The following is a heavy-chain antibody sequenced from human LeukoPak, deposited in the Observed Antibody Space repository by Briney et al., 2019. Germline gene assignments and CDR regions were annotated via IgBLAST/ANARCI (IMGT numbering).Heavy chain of an antibody. CDR1: GFTFSSST. V-gene: IGHV1-58*02. Sequence: SVKVSCKASGFTFSSSTMQWVRQARGQRLEWIGWVVVGSGNTSYAQKFQERVTITRDMSTSTAYMELSSLRSEDTAVYYCAAETYSYDSSGYYIPKGLVYWGQGTLVTVSS. J-gene: IGHJ4*02. CDR2: VVVGSGNT. CDR3: AAETYSYDSSGYYIPKGLVY. D-gene: IGHD3-22*01.